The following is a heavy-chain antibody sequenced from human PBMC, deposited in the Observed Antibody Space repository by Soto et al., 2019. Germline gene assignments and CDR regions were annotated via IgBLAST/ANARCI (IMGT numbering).Heavy chain of an antibody. Sequence: EVQLLESGGGLVQPGGSLRLSCAASGFTFSSRAMSWVRQAPGKGLDWVSIISASGDNTYYADPVKGRFTISRDNSKNTLYLQVNSLRAEDTAVYYCAKLTYSDLWSGSHDSWGQGTLVTVSS. CDR2: ISASGDNT. J-gene: IGHJ4*02. V-gene: IGHV3-23*01. CDR1: GFTFSSRA. D-gene: IGHD3-3*01. CDR3: AKLTYSDLWSGSHDS.